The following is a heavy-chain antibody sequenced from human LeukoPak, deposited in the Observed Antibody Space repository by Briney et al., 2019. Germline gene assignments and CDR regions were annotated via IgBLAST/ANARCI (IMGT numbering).Heavy chain of an antibody. CDR3: AREDIRPDYFDY. CDR1: GFTFSNYA. V-gene: IGHV3-23*01. D-gene: IGHD3-3*02. CDR2: ISGSGGNT. Sequence: GGSLRLSCAASGFTFSNYAMSWVRLAPGKGLEWVSTISGSGGNTYYADSVKGRFTISRDGAKNSLYLQMNSLRAEDTAVYYCAREDIRPDYFDYWGQGTLVTVSS. J-gene: IGHJ4*02.